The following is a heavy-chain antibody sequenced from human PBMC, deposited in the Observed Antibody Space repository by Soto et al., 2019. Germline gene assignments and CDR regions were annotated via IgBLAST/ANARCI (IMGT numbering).Heavy chain of an antibody. J-gene: IGHJ4*02. CDR2: ISSSSSYI. Sequence: EVQLVESGGGLVKPGGSLRLSCAASGFTFSSYSMKWVRQAPGKGLEWVSSISSSSSYIYYADSVKGRFTISRDNAKNSLYLQMNSLRAEDTAVYYCARFMITFGGVIAHLFDYWGQGTLVTVSS. CDR3: ARFMITFGGVIAHLFDY. D-gene: IGHD3-16*02. CDR1: GFTFSSYS. V-gene: IGHV3-21*01.